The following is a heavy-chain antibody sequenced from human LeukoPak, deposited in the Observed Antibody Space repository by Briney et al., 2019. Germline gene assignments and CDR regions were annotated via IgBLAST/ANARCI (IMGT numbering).Heavy chain of an antibody. D-gene: IGHD6-19*01. CDR1: GFTFSNYN. CDR3: ARDSRVAVAKNDY. Sequence: PGGSLRLSCAASGFTFSNYNMNWVRQAPGKGLEWVSSTISNNNYKYYADSVKGRFTISRDNAKNSLYLQMNSLRAEDTAVYYCARDSRVAVAKNDYWGQGTLVTVSS. V-gene: IGHV3-21*01. CDR2: TISNNNYK. J-gene: IGHJ4*02.